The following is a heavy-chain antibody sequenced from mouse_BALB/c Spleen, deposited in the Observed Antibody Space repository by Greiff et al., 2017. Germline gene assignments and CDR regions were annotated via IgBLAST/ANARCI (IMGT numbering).Heavy chain of an antibody. CDR2: IYPGSGST. CDR3: TRGDDLHYYAMDY. CDR1: GYTFTSYW. V-gene: IGHV1S22*01. J-gene: IGHJ4*01. Sequence: LQQPGSELVRPGASVKLSCKASGYTFTSYWMHWVKQRHGQGLEWIGNIYPGSGSTNYDEKFKSKGTLTVDTSSSTAYMHLSNLTSEDSAVYYCTRGDDLHYYAMDYWGQGTSVTVSS.